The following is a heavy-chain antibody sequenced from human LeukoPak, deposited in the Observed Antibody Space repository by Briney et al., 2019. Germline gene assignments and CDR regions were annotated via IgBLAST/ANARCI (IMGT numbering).Heavy chain of an antibody. J-gene: IGHJ4*02. CDR3: AKVGLTVTTILDYFDY. CDR2: ISYDGSNK. D-gene: IGHD4-11*01. CDR1: GFMFSSYW. Sequence: GGSLRLSCAASGFMFSSYWMSWVRQAPGKGLEWVALISYDGSNKYYADSVKGRFSISSDNSKNTLYLQMNSLRAEDTAVYYCAKVGLTVTTILDYFDYWGQGTLVTVSS. V-gene: IGHV3-30*18.